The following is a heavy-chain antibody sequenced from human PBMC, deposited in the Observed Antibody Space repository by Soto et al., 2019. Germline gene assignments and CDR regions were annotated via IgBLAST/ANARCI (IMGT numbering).Heavy chain of an antibody. CDR2: IYYSGST. D-gene: IGHD3-3*01. CDR1: GGSISSYY. V-gene: IGHV4-59*01. Sequence: SETLSLTCTVSGGSISSYYWSWIRQPPGKGLEWIGYIYYSGSTNYNPSLKSRVTISVDTSKNQFSLKLSSVTAADTVVYYCARDTPDLWFDPWAQGTPVTVSS. J-gene: IGHJ5*02. CDR3: ARDTPDLWFDP.